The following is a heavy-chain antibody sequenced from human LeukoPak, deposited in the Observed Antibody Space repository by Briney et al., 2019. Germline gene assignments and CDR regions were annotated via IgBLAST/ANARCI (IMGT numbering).Heavy chain of an antibody. J-gene: IGHJ4*02. Sequence: PSETLSLTCAVSGGSITSSNWWRWVRQPPGKGLSLSGEIYHSGSTNYNPSLKSRVTISVDKSKIQFSLKLSSVTAADTAVYYCARVAHSDLWIGELLPGVEYWGQGTLVTVSS. CDR3: ARVAHSDLWIGELLPGVEY. CDR2: IYHSGST. V-gene: IGHV4-4*02. D-gene: IGHD3-10*01. CDR1: GGSITSSNW.